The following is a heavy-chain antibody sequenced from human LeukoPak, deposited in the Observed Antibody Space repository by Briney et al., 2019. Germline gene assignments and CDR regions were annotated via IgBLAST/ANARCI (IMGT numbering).Heavy chain of an antibody. CDR2: IIPIFGTA. D-gene: IGHD3-22*01. CDR3: ARESPYYDSSGYYSGHFDY. J-gene: IGHJ4*02. V-gene: IGHV1-69*13. CDR1: GGTFSSYA. Sequence: SVTVSCKASGGTFSSYAISWVRQAPGQGLEWMGGIIPIFGTANYAQKFQGRVTITADESTSTAYMELSSLRSEGTAVYYCARESPYYDSSGYYSGHFDYWGQGTLVTVSS.